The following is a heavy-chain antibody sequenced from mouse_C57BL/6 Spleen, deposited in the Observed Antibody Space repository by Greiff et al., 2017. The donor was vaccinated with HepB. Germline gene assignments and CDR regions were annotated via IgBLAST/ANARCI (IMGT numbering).Heavy chain of an antibody. D-gene: IGHD1-1*01. J-gene: IGHJ4*01. Sequence: VQLQESGPELVKPGASVKISCKASGYAFSSSWMNWVKQRPGKGLEGIGRIYPGDGDTNYNGKFKGKATLTADKSSSTAYMQLSSLTSEDSAVYFCARWITTVVSYYAMDYWGQGTSVTVSS. CDR2: IYPGDGDT. CDR3: ARWITTVVSYYAMDY. CDR1: GYAFSSSW. V-gene: IGHV1-82*01.